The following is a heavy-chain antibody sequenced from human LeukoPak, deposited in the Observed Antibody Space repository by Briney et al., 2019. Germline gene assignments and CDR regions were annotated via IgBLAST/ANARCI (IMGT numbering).Heavy chain of an antibody. V-gene: IGHV4-39*01. CDR1: GGSISSSSYY. CDR2: IYYSGST. Sequence: SETLSLTCTVSGGSISSSSYYWGWIRPPPGKGLEWIGSIYYSGSTYYNPSLKSRVTISVDTSKNQFSLKLSSVTAADTAVYYCASASSGEYYYDSSGWEYWGQGTLVTVSS. D-gene: IGHD3-22*01. CDR3: ASASSGEYYYDSSGWEY. J-gene: IGHJ4*02.